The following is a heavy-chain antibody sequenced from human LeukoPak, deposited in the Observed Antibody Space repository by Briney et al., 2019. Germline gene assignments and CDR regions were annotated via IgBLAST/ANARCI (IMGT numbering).Heavy chain of an antibody. V-gene: IGHV3-23*01. Sequence: TGRSLRLSCAASGFTFSSYAMSWVSQAPGKGLEWVSGISGSGSSTYYADSVKGRFTISRDNSKNTLNLQMNSLRAEDTAVYYCANHSDTAMVYAYWGQGTLVTVSS. J-gene: IGHJ4*02. CDR2: ISGSGSST. CDR1: GFTFSSYA. CDR3: ANHSDTAMVYAY. D-gene: IGHD5-18*01.